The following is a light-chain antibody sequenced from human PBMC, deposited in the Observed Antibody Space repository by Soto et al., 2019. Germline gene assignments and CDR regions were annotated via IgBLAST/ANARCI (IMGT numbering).Light chain of an antibody. CDR3: XHYNSXXXT. J-gene: IGKJ1*01. Sequence: DIQMTQSPSTLSGSVGDRVTITXXASQTISSWLAWYQQKPGKAPKLLXXXXSXXXXXVPSRFSGSGSGTEFTLTISXXQPXDFATYYCXHYNSXXXTXXXXTKVDIK. CDR1: QTISSW. CDR2: XXS. V-gene: IGKV1-5*03.